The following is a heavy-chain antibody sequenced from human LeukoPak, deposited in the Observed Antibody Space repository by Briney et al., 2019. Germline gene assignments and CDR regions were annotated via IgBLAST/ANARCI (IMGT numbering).Heavy chain of an antibody. CDR1: GGTFSSYA. CDR2: ISPIFGLA. J-gene: IGHJ6*02. D-gene: IGHD3-10*01. Sequence: SVKVSCKASGGTFSSYAISWVRQAPGQGLEWMGGISPIFGLANYVQKFQGRVTITTDESTSTVYMELSSLRSEDTAVYYCARDGDTMVRGVAPYYYYYYGMDVWGQGTTVTVSS. CDR3: ARDGDTMVRGVAPYYYYYYGMDV. V-gene: IGHV1-69*05.